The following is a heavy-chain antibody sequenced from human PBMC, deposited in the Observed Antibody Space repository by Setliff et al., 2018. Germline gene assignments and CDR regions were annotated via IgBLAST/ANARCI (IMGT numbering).Heavy chain of an antibody. CDR2: ISTSGNTV. CDR3: ARDITLTTVREGGMDV. Sequence: GSLRLSCAASGFTFSDYYMNWIRQAPGKGLEWVSYISTSGNTVEYVDSVKGRFTISRDNAKNLLYLEMNSLRAEDTAVYYCARDITLTTVREGGMDVWGKGTTVTVSS. J-gene: IGHJ6*03. CDR1: GFTFSDYY. D-gene: IGHD3-10*01. V-gene: IGHV3-11*04.